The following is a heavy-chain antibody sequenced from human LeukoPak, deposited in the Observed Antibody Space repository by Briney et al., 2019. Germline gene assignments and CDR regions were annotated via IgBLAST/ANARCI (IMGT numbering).Heavy chain of an antibody. CDR2: INPNSGGT. J-gene: IGHJ4*02. V-gene: IGHV1-2*02. CDR3: ARERVARGENFDY. CDR1: GYTFTGYY. D-gene: IGHD3-10*01. Sequence: GASVKVSCKASGYTFTGYYMHWVRQAPGQGLEWMGWINPNSGGTNYAQKLQGRVTMTTDTSATTAYMELRNLRSDDTAVYYCARERVARGENFDYWGQGTLVTVSS.